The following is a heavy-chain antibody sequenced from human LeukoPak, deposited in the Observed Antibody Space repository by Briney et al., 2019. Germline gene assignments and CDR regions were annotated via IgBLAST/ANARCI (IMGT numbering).Heavy chain of an antibody. CDR1: GGSFSGYD. D-gene: IGHD2-15*01. V-gene: IGHV4-34*01. Sequence: PSETLSLTCAVYGGSFSGYDWSWIRQPPGKGLEWIGEINHSGSTNYNPSLKSRVTISADTSKNQFSLKLSSVTAADTAVYYCARGAIGWSRVSFDPWGQGTLVTVSS. CDR2: INHSGST. J-gene: IGHJ5*02. CDR3: ARGAIGWSRVSFDP.